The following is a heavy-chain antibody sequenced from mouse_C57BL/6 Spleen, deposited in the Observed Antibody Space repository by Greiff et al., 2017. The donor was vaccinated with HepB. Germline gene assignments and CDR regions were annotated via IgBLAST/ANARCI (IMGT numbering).Heavy chain of an antibody. J-gene: IGHJ3*01. CDR1: GFTFSSYG. CDR3: ASPSTMVTTSFAY. CDR2: ISSGGSYT. Sequence: EVQLVESGGDLVKPGGSLKLSCAASGFTFSSYGMSWVRQTPDKRLEWVATISSGGSYTYYPDSVKGRFTISRDNAKNTLYLQMSSLKSEDTAMYYCASPSTMVTTSFAYWGQGTLVTVSA. V-gene: IGHV5-6*01. D-gene: IGHD2-2*01.